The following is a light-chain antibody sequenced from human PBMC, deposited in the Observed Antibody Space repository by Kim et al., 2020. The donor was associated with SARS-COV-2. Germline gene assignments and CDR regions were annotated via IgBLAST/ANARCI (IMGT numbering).Light chain of an antibody. Sequence: SYELTQPPSVSVAPGKTARVSCVGNSIGSKSVHWYQQKSGQAPVLVIYYDSDRPSGIPERFSGSNSGNTATLTISRVEAGDEADYYCQVWDSSSDHRVVFGGGTQLTVL. CDR3: QVWDSSSDHRVV. V-gene: IGLV3-21*04. J-gene: IGLJ2*01. CDR2: YDS. CDR1: SIGSKS.